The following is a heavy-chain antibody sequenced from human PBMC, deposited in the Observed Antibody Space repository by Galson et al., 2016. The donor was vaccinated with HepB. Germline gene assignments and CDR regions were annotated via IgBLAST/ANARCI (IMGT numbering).Heavy chain of an antibody. Sequence: SETLSLTCTVSGGSISDYYWSWIRQPPGKGLEWIGYFYYSGSTNYNPSLKSRATISVDTSKNQFSLKLSSVTAADTAVYYCARGGTARIQLWLTYWGQGTLGTVSS. V-gene: IGHV4-59*01. CDR1: GGSISDYY. D-gene: IGHD5-18*01. CDR3: ARGGTARIQLWLTY. J-gene: IGHJ4*02. CDR2: FYYSGST.